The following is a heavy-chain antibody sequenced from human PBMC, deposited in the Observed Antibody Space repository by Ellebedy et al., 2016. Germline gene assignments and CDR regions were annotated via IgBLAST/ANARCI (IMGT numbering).Heavy chain of an antibody. Sequence: SETLSLTCAVSGASITSDNWWTWVRQTPDKGLEWIGEIFHSGGTNYSPSLKRRVTISLDKSTNQFSLNLASVTAADTAVYYCARVSIRMTTFGVVSLPIYVFDDWGRGTLVTVSS. CDR2: IFHSGGT. J-gene: IGHJ4*02. CDR3: ARVSIRMTTFGVVSLPIYVFDD. CDR1: GASITSDNW. V-gene: IGHV4-4*02. D-gene: IGHD3-3*01.